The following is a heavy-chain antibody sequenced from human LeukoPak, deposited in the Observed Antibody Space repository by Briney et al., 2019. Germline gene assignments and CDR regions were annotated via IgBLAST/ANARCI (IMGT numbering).Heavy chain of an antibody. CDR2: IYYSGST. CDR1: GGSISSYY. V-gene: IGHV4-59*01. J-gene: IGHJ4*02. Sequence: KPSETLSLTCTVSGGSISSYYWSWIRQPPGKGLEWIGYIYYSGSTNYNPSLKSRVTISVDTSKNQFSLKLSSVTAADTAVYYCARDSNYYDSSGYRYYFDYWGQGTLVTVSS. D-gene: IGHD3-22*01. CDR3: ARDSNYYDSSGYRYYFDY.